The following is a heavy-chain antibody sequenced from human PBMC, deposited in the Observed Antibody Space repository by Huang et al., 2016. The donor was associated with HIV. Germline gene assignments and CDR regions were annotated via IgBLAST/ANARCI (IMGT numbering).Heavy chain of an antibody. D-gene: IGHD1-7*01. CDR1: TFTFGAYW. CDR3: ATKTAAMDI. Sequence: VESGGRLVQPGGSIRLSCVGSTFTFGAYWMSWVRQSPGKGVEWVANIKKDESEKYYVESVKGRLNISRDNAKKVLFLEMNNVRVEDTATYYCATKTAAMDIWGQGTTVTVS. V-gene: IGHV3-7*01. CDR2: IKKDESEK. J-gene: IGHJ6*02.